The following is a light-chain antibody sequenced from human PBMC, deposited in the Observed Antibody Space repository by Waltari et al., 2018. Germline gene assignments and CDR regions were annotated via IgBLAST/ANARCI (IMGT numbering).Light chain of an antibody. CDR1: SRDIGHYNY. CDR3: SSYTTSTTEV. J-gene: IGLJ2*01. V-gene: IGLV2-14*03. CDR2: DVN. Sequence: QSALTQPASVSGSPGQSITVSCPGTSRDIGHYNYVSWYQQHPGKAPKLLIYDVNNRPSGVSNRFSGSKSGNTASLTISGLQAEDEADYFCSSYTTSTTEVFGGGTKVTVL.